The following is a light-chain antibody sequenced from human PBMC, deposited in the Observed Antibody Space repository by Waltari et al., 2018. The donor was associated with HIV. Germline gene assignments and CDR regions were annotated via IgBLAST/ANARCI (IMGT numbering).Light chain of an antibody. Sequence: SSVVTQPPSVSVAPGQTARITCGGNTIGTKSVHWYQQKPGQAPVLVVYDDSDRPSGIPERFSGSNSGNTATLTISRVEAGDEADYHCQVWDSSSDNLVVFGGGTKLTVL. CDR3: QVWDSSSDNLVV. CDR1: TIGTKS. J-gene: IGLJ2*01. CDR2: DDS. V-gene: IGLV3-21*02.